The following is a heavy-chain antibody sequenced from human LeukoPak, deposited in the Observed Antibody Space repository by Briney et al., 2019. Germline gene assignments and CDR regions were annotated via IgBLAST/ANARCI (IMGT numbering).Heavy chain of an antibody. D-gene: IGHD1-26*01. CDR2: INPSGGST. V-gene: IGHV1-46*01. Sequence: ASVKVSCKASGYTFTSSYMHWVRQAPGQGLEWMGIINPSGGSTSYAQKLQGRVTMTTDTSTSTAYMELRSLRSDDTAVYYCARDSYGSYYEYYFDYWGQGTLVTVSS. CDR1: GYTFTSSY. J-gene: IGHJ4*02. CDR3: ARDSYGSYYEYYFDY.